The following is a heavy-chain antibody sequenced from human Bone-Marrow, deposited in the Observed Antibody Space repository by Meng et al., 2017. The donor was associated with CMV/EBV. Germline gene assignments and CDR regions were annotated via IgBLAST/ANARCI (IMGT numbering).Heavy chain of an antibody. CDR1: GGTFSSYT. V-gene: IGHV1-69*02. J-gene: IGHJ6*02. CDR3: ARGTVTIWGPFPYYYYGMDV. Sequence: SVKVSCKASGGTFSSYTISWVRQAPGQGLEWMGRIIPILGIANYAQKFQGRVTITADKSTSTAYMELSSLRSEDTAVYYCARGTVTIWGPFPYYYYGMDVWGQGTTVTVSS. CDR2: IIPILGIA. D-gene: IGHD4-17*01.